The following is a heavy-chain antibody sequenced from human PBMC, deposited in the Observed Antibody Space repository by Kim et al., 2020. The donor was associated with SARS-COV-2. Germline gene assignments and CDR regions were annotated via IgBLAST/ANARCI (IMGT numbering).Heavy chain of an antibody. D-gene: IGHD1-26*01. J-gene: IGHJ6*02. CDR3: ARGNSLGGSYYYYYYGMDV. V-gene: IGHV3-53*01. CDR1: GFTVSSNY. Sequence: GGSLRLSCAASGFTVSSNYMSWVRQAPGKGLEWVSVIYSGGSTYYADSVKGRFTISRDNSKNTLYLQMNSLRAEDTAVYYCARGNSLGGSYYYYYYGMDVWGQGTTVTVSS. CDR2: IYSGGST.